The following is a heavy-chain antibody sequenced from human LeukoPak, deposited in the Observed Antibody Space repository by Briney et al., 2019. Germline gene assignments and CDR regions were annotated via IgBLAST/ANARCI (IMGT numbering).Heavy chain of an antibody. CDR1: GGSFSGYY. J-gene: IGHJ4*02. CDR2: INHSGST. D-gene: IGHD1-26*01. Sequence: SETLSLTCAVYGGSFSGYYWSWIRQPPGKGLEWIGEINHSGSTNYNPSLKSRVTISVDTSKNQFSLKLSSVTAADTAVYYCARGPGIVGTLWGQETLVTVSS. CDR3: ARGPGIVGTL. V-gene: IGHV4-34*01.